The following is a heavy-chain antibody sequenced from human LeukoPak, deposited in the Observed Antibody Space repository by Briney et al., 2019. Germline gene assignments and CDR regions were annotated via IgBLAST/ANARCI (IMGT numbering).Heavy chain of an antibody. CDR3: ARETGYCSGGRCYFIY. V-gene: IGHV1-2*02. D-gene: IGHD2-15*01. CDR1: GYTFTGSY. J-gene: IGHJ4*02. Sequence: ASVKVSCKASGYTFTGSYIHWVRQAPGQGLEWMGWINPNSGGTSSAQKSQGGVTMTRDTSVSTAYMELSRLRSDDTALYYCARETGYCSGGRCYFIYWGQGTLVTVSS. CDR2: INPNSGGT.